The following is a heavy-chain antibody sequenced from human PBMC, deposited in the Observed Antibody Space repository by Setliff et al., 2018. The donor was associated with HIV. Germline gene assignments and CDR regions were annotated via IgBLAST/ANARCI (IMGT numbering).Heavy chain of an antibody. CDR1: GYIFISYG. CDR2: ISAYNGNT. D-gene: IGHD2-2*01. Sequence: ASVKVSCKASGYIFISYGISWVRQAPGQGLEWMGWISAYNGNTKYAPKLQGRVTMTTDTSTSTAYMELRSLRSDDTAVYYCARGYCSSTSCYGIYYFDNWGQGTPVTVSS. CDR3: ARGYCSSTSCYGIYYFDN. V-gene: IGHV1-18*01. J-gene: IGHJ4*02.